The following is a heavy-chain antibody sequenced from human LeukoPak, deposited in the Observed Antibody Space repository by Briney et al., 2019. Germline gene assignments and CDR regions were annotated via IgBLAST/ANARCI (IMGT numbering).Heavy chain of an antibody. CDR3: ARRRLLWFGELFSYNWFDP. J-gene: IGHJ5*02. CDR2: ISVYNGNT. CDR1: GYTFTNYG. D-gene: IGHD3-10*01. Sequence: ASVKVSCKASGYTFTNYGISWVRQAPGQGLECMGWISVYNGNTNYAQKLQGRVTMTRNTSISTAYMELSSLRSEDTAVYYCARRRLLWFGELFSYNWFDPWGQGTLVTVSS. V-gene: IGHV1-18*01.